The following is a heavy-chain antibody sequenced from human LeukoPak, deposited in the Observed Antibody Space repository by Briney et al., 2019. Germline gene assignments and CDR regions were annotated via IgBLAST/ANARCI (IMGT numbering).Heavy chain of an antibody. V-gene: IGHV4-34*01. CDR2: INHSGST. D-gene: IGHD5-18*01. CDR1: GGSFSGYY. CDR3: ARGSRIQLWTNYYYYMDV. J-gene: IGHJ6*03. Sequence: PSETLSLACAVYGGSFSGYYWSWIRQPPGKGLEWIGEINHSGSTNYNPSLKSRVTISVDTSKNQFSLKLSPVTAADTAVYYCARGSRIQLWTNYYYYMDVWGKGTTVTVSS.